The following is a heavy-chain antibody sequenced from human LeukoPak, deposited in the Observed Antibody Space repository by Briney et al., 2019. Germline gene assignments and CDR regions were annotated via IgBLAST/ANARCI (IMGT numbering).Heavy chain of an antibody. V-gene: IGHV1-3*01. CDR2: INAGNGNT. J-gene: IGHJ4*02. CDR1: GYTFSSYA. D-gene: IGHD3-3*01. CDR3: ASTKNTLRFLEWYKLDY. Sequence: ASVRVSCKASGYTFSSYALHWVRQAPGQRLEWMGWINAGNGNTKYSQKFQGRVTITRDTSASTAYMELSSLRSEDTAVYYCASTKNTLRFLEWYKLDYWGQGTLVTVSS.